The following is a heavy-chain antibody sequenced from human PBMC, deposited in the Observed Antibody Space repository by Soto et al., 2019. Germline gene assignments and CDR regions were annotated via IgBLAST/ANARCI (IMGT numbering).Heavy chain of an antibody. V-gene: IGHV4-61*01. Sequence: SETLSLTCTVSGGSFKSGSYSWSWIRQPPGKGLEWIGYVYHTGRTSYNPSLKSRVSISVDTSKNQFSLNLDSVTAADTAVYFCARDFAYFDSWGQGTLVTVSS. CDR1: GGSFKSGSYS. J-gene: IGHJ4*02. CDR2: VYHTGRT. D-gene: IGHD3-3*01. CDR3: ARDFAYFDS.